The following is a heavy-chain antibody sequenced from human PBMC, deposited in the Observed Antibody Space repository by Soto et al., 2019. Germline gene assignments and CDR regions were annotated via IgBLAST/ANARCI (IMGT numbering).Heavy chain of an antibody. CDR2: INHSGGT. V-gene: IGHV4-34*01. Sequence: SETLSLTCAIYGGSFSGYYWSWVRQPPGKGLEWIGEINHSGGTNYNPSLKSRLTISVDTSKNQFSLKLTSVTAADTAVYYCAGHLRYFDYWGQGTLVTVSS. CDR3: AGHLRYFDY. CDR1: GGSFSGYY. D-gene: IGHD3-9*01. J-gene: IGHJ4*02.